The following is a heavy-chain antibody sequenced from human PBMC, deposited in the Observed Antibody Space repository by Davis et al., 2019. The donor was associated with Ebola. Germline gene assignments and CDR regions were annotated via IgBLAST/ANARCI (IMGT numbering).Heavy chain of an antibody. CDR1: RFTFNSYA. CDR3: SGSLRLNDY. J-gene: IGHJ4*02. Sequence: GESLKISCAASRFTFNSYAMNWVRQAPGKGLEWVSGISGSGSNTYYADSVKGRFTISRDNSKNTLYLQMNSLRVEDTAVYYCSGSLRLNDYWGQGTLVTVSS. D-gene: IGHD3-10*01. V-gene: IGHV3-23*01. CDR2: ISGSGSNT.